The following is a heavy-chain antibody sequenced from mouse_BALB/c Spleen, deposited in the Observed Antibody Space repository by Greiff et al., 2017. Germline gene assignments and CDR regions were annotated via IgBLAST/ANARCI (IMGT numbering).Heavy chain of an antibody. CDR1: GFSLTSYG. V-gene: IGHV2-6-2*01. D-gene: IGHD2-4*01. CDR2: IWSDGST. Sequence: VQLKESGPDLVAPSQSLSITCTVSGFSLTSYGVHWVRQPPGKGLEWLVVIWSDGSTTYNSALKSRLSISKDNSKSQVFLKMNSLQTDDTAMYYCARHYDYDVGYAMDYWGQGTSVTVSS. CDR3: ARHYDYDVGYAMDY. J-gene: IGHJ4*01.